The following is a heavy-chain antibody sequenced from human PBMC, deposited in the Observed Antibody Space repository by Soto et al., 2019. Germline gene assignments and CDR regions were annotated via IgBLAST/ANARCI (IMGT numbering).Heavy chain of an antibody. J-gene: IGHJ4*02. CDR2: ISNNGNT. CDR3: ARPMVRGVILY. CDR1: GGSIRNYY. Sequence: SETLSLTCLVSGGSIRNYYWSWIRQPPGKGLEWIGYISNNGNTNYNPSLRSRVTLSIDTSKNQFSLKLSSVTAADTAVYYCARPMVRGVILYWGQGTLVTVSS. V-gene: IGHV4-59*08. D-gene: IGHD3-10*01.